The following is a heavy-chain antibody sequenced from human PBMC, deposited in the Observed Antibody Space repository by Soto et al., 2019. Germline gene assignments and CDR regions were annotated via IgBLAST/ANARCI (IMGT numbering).Heavy chain of an antibody. CDR2: IYHSGST. Sequence: NPSETLSLTCAVSGGSISSGGYSWSWIRQPPGKGLEWIGYIYHSGSTYYNPSLKSRVTISVDRSKNQFSLKLSSVTAADTAVYYCARAPGKWGSNWFDPWGQGTLVTVSS. V-gene: IGHV4-30-2*01. CDR3: ARAPGKWGSNWFDP. CDR1: GGSISSGGYS. D-gene: IGHD1-26*01. J-gene: IGHJ5*02.